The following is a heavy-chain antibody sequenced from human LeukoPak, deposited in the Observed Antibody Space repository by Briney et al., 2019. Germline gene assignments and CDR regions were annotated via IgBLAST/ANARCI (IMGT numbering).Heavy chain of an antibody. CDR3: VRGWGSNVYASAFDV. CDR2: IWHDGNHE. J-gene: IGHJ3*01. Sequence: PGGSLRLSCAASGLIFSTYGMHWVRQAPGKGLEWVTVIWHDGNHEDYADSVKGRFTISRDNTKNTLLLQMSDLRAEDTAAYYCVRGWGSNVYASAFDVWGQGTMVTVSS. V-gene: IGHV3-33*01. CDR1: GLIFSTYG. D-gene: IGHD3-16*01.